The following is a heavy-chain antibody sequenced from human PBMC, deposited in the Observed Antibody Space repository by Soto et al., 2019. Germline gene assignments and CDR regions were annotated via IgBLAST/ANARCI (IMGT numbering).Heavy chain of an antibody. CDR2: INPNSGVT. J-gene: IGHJ3*02. D-gene: IGHD4-17*01. CDR3: ARRYGGPSRAFDI. CDR1: GYTFTGYY. Sequence: QVQLVQSGAEVKKPGASVKVSCKASGYTFTGYYMHWVRQAPGQGLEWMGWINPNSGVTNYAQKFQGWVTMTRDTSISTAYMELSRLRSDDTAVYYCARRYGGPSRAFDIWGQGTMVTVAS. V-gene: IGHV1-2*04.